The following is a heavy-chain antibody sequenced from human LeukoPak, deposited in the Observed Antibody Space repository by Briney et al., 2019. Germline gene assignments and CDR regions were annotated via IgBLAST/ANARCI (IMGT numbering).Heavy chain of an antibody. Sequence: KPSETQSLTCAVYGAFFSGYYGSWIRQPPGKGREWLGEINHSGSTNYNPSPQSRVTISVDTSKNQFTLKLSSVTAADTAVYYCAMRIVGATIALAQRDYWGQGTLVTVSS. J-gene: IGHJ4*02. D-gene: IGHD1-26*01. CDR3: AMRIVGATIALAQRDY. CDR1: GAFFSGYY. CDR2: INHSGST. V-gene: IGHV4-34*01.